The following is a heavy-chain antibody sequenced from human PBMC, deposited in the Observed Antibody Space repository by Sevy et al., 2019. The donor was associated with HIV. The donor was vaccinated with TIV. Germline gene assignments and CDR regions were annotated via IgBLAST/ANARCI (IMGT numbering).Heavy chain of an antibody. V-gene: IGHV3-30*02. Sequence: GGSLRLSCAASGFTFRTYGMQWVRQAPGKELEWVAFIRYDGNNKYYTDSVKGRFTISRDNSKNTLYLHMNSLRAEDTAVYYCANGDYYFDYWGQGTLVTVSS. D-gene: IGHD2-21*02. CDR3: ANGDYYFDY. CDR1: GFTFRTYG. CDR2: IRYDGNNK. J-gene: IGHJ4*02.